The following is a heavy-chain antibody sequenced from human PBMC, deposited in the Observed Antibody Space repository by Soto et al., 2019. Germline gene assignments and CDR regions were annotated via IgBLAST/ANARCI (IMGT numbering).Heavy chain of an antibody. D-gene: IGHD5-18*01. Sequence: GSLRLSCAASGFTFSSYAMSWVRQAPGKGLEWVSAISGSGGSTYYADSVKGRFTISRDNSKNTLYLQMNSLRAEDTAVYYCARLKGYTAMAYYFDYWGQGTLVTVSS. CDR2: ISGSGGST. J-gene: IGHJ4*02. CDR3: ARLKGYTAMAYYFDY. CDR1: GFTFSSYA. V-gene: IGHV3-23*01.